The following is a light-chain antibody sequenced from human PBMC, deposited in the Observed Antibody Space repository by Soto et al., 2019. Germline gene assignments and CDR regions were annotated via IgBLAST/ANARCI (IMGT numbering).Light chain of an antibody. J-gene: IGLJ2*01. CDR1: SSDVGGYNY. CDR2: DVS. V-gene: IGLV2-14*03. Sequence: QSALTQPASVSGSPGQSITISCTGTSSDVGGYNYVSWYQQHPGKAPKLMIYDVSNRPSGVSNRFSGSKSGNTASLTISGLQAEDEADYYCSSYASSSTLLLFGGGTKVTVL. CDR3: SSYASSSTLLL.